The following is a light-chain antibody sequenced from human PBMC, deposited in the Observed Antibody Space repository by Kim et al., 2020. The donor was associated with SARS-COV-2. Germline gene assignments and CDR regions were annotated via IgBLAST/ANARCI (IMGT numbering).Light chain of an antibody. CDR2: AAT. CDR1: QDIANS. J-gene: IGKJ1*01. Sequence: ASIGDRVTITCRASQDIANSLAWYQQKPGKVPQVLIYAATTLQSGVPSRFSGSGSGTEFTLTIGSLQTEDVATYYCQKYNSAPWTFGPGTKVEIK. CDR3: QKYNSAPWT. V-gene: IGKV1-27*01.